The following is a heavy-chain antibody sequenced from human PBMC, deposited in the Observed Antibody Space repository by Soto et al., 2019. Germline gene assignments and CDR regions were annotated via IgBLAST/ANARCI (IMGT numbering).Heavy chain of an antibody. CDR2: IYYSGST. J-gene: IGHJ5*02. CDR1: GGSISSGDYY. CDR3: ARVTAGDNWFDP. D-gene: IGHD3-10*01. Sequence: SETLSLTCTVSGGSISSGDYYWSWIRQPPGKGLEWIGYIYYSGSTYYKPSLKSRVTISVDTSKNQFSLKLSSVTAADTVVYYCARVTAGDNWFDPWGQGTLVTVSS. V-gene: IGHV4-30-4*01.